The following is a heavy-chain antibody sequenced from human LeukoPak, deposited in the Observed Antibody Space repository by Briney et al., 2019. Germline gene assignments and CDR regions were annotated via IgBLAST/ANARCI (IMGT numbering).Heavy chain of an antibody. CDR2: TYPGDSDT. V-gene: IGHV5-51*01. CDR3: ARHIAAAGYYFDY. D-gene: IGHD6-13*01. Sequence: GESLKISCKGSGYSFTSYWIGWVRQMPEKGLEWMGITYPGDSDTRYSPYFQGQVTISVDKSISTAYLQWSSLKASDTAMYYCARHIAAAGYYFDYWGQGTLVTVSS. CDR1: GYSFTSYW. J-gene: IGHJ4*02.